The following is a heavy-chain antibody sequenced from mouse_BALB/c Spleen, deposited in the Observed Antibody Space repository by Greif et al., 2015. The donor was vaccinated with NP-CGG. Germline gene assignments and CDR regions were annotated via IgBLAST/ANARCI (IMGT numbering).Heavy chain of an antibody. CDR2: ISNGGGST. D-gene: IGHD1-1*01. CDR3: ARHTTVVDYAMGY. CDR1: GFTFSDYY. J-gene: IGHJ4*01. V-gene: IGHV5-12*02. Sequence: EVQLVESGGGLVQPGGSLKLSCATSGFTFSDYYMYWVRQTPEKRLKWVAYISNGGGSTYYPDTVKGRFTISRDNAKNTLYLQMSRLKSEDTAMYYCARHTTVVDYAMGYWGQGTSVTISS.